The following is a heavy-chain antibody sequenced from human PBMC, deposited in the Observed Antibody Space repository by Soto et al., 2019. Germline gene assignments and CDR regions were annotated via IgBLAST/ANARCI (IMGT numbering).Heavy chain of an antibody. J-gene: IGHJ4*02. CDR2: IIPIFNST. CDR3: AREGRGKKAGYNGLVSLGY. Sequence: AASVKVSCKVSGSRFSNYVISWVRQAPGHGLEWLGRIIPIFNSTKYAQSFQGRVTITADKSTSTASLELSSLRSDDTAVYYCAREGRGKKAGYNGLVSLGYWGQGXLVTVYS. CDR1: GSRFSNYV. V-gene: IGHV1-69*06. D-gene: IGHD2-2*02.